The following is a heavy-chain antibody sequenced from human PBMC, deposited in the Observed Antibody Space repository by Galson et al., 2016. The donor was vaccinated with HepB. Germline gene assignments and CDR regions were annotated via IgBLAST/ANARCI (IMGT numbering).Heavy chain of an antibody. J-gene: IGHJ4*02. CDR1: GFTFGDYA. CDR2: IRSKAYGGTT. Sequence: SLRLSCAASGFTFGDYAMSWVRLAPGKGLEWVGFIRSKAYGGTTEYAASVKGRFTISRADSKSIAYLQMNSLKTEDTAVYYCTRGGSYPIDYWGQGTLVTVSS. V-gene: IGHV3-49*04. D-gene: IGHD1-26*01. CDR3: TRGGSYPIDY.